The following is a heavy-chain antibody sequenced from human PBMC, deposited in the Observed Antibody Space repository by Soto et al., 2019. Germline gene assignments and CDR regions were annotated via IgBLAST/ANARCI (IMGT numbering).Heavy chain of an antibody. V-gene: IGHV4-59*01. CDR3: ARGYGSGSYIWFDP. CDR1: GGSISSYY. D-gene: IGHD3-10*01. J-gene: IGHJ5*02. CDR2: IYYSGST. Sequence: SETLSLTXTVSGGSISSYYWSWIRQPPGKGLEWIGYIYYSGSTNYNPSLKSRVTISVDTSKNQFSLKLSSVTAADTAVYYCARGYGSGSYIWFDPWGQGTLVTVSS.